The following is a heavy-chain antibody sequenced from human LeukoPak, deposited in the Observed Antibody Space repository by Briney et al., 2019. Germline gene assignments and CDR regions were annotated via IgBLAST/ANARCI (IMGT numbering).Heavy chain of an antibody. CDR3: ARVRDPFRWTRTLDH. J-gene: IGHJ4*02. V-gene: IGHV3-30*03. CDR1: GFTFSSHG. D-gene: IGHD4-23*01. Sequence: QAGGSLRLSRAASGFTFSSHGMQWVRQGPGKGLEWVATISHDGSDIFYVESGKGRFTISRDNSKTTVYLQMTGLRTDDTGVYYCARVRDPFRWTRTLDHWGQGTRVIVSS. CDR2: ISHDGSDI.